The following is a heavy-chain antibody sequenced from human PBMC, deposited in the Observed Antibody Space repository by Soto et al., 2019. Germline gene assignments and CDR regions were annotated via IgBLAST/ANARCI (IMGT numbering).Heavy chain of an antibody. J-gene: IGHJ4*02. Sequence: PGGSMRLSFEASGFTFNSYWMHWVRQAQGKGLEWVSTISGSGGTTYYADSVKGRFTISRDNSKNTLYLHMSSLRAEDTAVYYCAKRKGSWPEYYFDYWGQGTLVTVSS. CDR2: ISGSGGTT. D-gene: IGHD1-26*01. CDR1: GFTFNSYW. V-gene: IGHV3-23*01. CDR3: AKRKGSWPEYYFDY.